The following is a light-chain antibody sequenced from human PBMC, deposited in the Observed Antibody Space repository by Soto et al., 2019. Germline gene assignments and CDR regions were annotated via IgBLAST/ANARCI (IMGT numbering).Light chain of an antibody. J-gene: IGLJ1*01. Sequence: QSVLTQPPSVSGAPGQRLTISCTGSSSNIGAGYDVHWYQQLPGTAPKLLIYGNSNRPSGVPDRFSGSKSGTSASLAITGLQAEDEADYYCQTYDSSLSGPYVFGTGTKVTVL. V-gene: IGLV1-40*01. CDR1: SSNIGAGYD. CDR3: QTYDSSLSGPYV. CDR2: GNS.